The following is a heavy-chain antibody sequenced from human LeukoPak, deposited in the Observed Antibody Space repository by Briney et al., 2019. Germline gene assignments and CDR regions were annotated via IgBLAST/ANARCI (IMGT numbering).Heavy chain of an antibody. CDR3: AKGNTVTEGLFDY. V-gene: IGHV3-23*01. CDR1: GFTFSSYS. J-gene: IGHJ4*02. D-gene: IGHD4-17*01. CDR2: ISGSGGST. Sequence: GGSLRLSCAASGFTFSSYSMSWGRQAPGKGLEWVSAISGSGGSTYYADSVKGRFTISRDNSKNTLYLQMNSLRAEDTAVYYGAKGNTVTEGLFDYWGQGTLVTVSS.